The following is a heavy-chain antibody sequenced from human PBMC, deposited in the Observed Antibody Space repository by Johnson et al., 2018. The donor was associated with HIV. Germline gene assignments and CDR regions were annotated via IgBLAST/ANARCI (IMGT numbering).Heavy chain of an antibody. J-gene: IGHJ3*01. CDR1: RFSVSSNY. V-gene: IGHV3-66*03. CDR2: IYSGGST. D-gene: IGHD4-23*01. Sequence: VQLVESGGGLIQPGGSLRLSCAASRFSVSSNYMTWVRQAPGKGLEWVSVIYSGGSTYYADSVRGRFTISRDNSKNTLYLQMHSLRPEDTALYYCARDPPYGGNPSAFDVWGQGTMVTVSS. CDR3: ARDPPYGGNPSAFDV.